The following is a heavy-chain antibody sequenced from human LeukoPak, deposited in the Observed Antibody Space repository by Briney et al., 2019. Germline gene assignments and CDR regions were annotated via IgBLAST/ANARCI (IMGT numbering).Heavy chain of an antibody. CDR3: AKDATMIVVATPDH. V-gene: IGHV3-30*18. CDR2: ISYDGSNK. Sequence: GGSLRLSCAASGFTFSSYGMHWVRQAPGKGLEWVAVISYDGSNKYYADSVKGRFTVSRDNSKNTLYLQMNSLRAEDTAVYYCAKDATMIVVATPDHWGQGTLVTVSS. J-gene: IGHJ4*02. CDR1: GFTFSSYG. D-gene: IGHD3-22*01.